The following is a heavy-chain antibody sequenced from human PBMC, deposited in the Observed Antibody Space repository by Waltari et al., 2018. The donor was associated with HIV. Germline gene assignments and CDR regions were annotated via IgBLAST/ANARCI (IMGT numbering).Heavy chain of an antibody. V-gene: IGHV1-2*06. CDR3: ARDPGCGGDCKDWFDP. D-gene: IGHD2-21*02. Sequence: QVQLVQSGAEVKKPGASVKVSCKASGYTFTASYMHWVRQAPAQGLEWMGRINPNSGGTNYAQKFQGRVTMTRDTSISTAYMELSRLRSDDTAVYYCARDPGCGGDCKDWFDPWGQGTLVTVSS. CDR1: GYTFTASY. J-gene: IGHJ5*02. CDR2: INPNSGGT.